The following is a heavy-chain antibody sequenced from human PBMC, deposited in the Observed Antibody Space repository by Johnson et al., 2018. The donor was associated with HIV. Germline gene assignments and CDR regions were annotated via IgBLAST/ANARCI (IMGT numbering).Heavy chain of an antibody. CDR2: IRYDGSNK. CDR3: VYDSSGYYAFDM. CDR1: GFTFSSYG. D-gene: IGHD3-22*01. V-gene: IGHV3-30*02. J-gene: IGHJ3*02. Sequence: QVQLVESGGGLVQPGGSLRLSCAASGFTFSSYGMHWVRQAPGKGLEWVAFIRYDGSNKYYAESVKGRFTISRDNSKNTLSLQMNSLRAEDTAVYYCVYDSSGYYAFDMWGQGTMVTVSS.